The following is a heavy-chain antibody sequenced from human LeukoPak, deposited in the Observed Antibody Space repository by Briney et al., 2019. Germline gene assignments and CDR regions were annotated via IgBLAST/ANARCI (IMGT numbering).Heavy chain of an antibody. CDR1: GFTFSSYS. D-gene: IGHD4-17*01. V-gene: IGHV3-21*01. CDR2: ISSSSSYI. Sequence: GGSLRLSCAASGFTFSSYSMNWVRQAPGKGLEWVSSISSSSSYIYYADSVKGRFTISRDNAKNSLYLQMNSLRAEDTAVYYCTRDLGGYGDYGTNFDYWGQGTLVTVSS. CDR3: TRDLGGYGDYGTNFDY. J-gene: IGHJ4*02.